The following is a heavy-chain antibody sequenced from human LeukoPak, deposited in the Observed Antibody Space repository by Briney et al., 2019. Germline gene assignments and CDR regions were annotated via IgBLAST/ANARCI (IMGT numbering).Heavy chain of an antibody. CDR3: AGVDAAMPDAFDI. Sequence: GRSLRLSCAASGFTFSSYAMHWVRQAPGKGLEWVAAISYDGSNKYSADSVKGRFPISRDNSKNTLYLQMNSLRADDTAVYYCAGVDAAMPDAFDIWGQGTTVTVSS. CDR1: GFTFSSYA. V-gene: IGHV3-30*04. J-gene: IGHJ3*02. CDR2: ISYDGSNK. D-gene: IGHD5-18*01.